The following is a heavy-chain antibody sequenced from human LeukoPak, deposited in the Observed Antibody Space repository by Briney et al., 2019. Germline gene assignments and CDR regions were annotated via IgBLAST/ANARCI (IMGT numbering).Heavy chain of an antibody. CDR2: IYYSGSP. J-gene: IGHJ4*02. CDR1: GGSVSSDSYF. Sequence: PSETLSLTCTVSGGSVSSDSYFWTWIRQPPGKGLECIGSIYYSGSPYYNPSLKSRVTISVDTSKNQFSLRLSSVTAADTAVYYCATWRTAKTGFDYWGQGTLVTVSS. CDR3: ATWRTAKTGFDY. V-gene: IGHV4-39*01. D-gene: IGHD1-1*01.